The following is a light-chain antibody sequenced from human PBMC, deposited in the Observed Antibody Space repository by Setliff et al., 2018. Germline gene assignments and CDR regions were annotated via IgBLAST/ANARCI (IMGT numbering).Light chain of an antibody. J-gene: IGLJ1*01. CDR1: SSNIGAGYD. CDR2: GNS. CDR3: QSYDSSLSALYV. Sequence: QSVLTQPPSVSGAPGQRVTISCTGSSSNIGAGYDVHWYQQLPGTAPKLLIYGNSNRPSGVPDRFSGSKSGTSASLATTGLQAEDEADYYCQSYDSSLSALYVFGTGTKV. V-gene: IGLV1-40*01.